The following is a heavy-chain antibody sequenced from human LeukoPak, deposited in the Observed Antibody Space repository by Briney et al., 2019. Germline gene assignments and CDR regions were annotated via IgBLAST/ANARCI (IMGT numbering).Heavy chain of an antibody. V-gene: IGHV4-59*01. CDR2: IYYTGST. Sequence: SETLSLTCAVSGDSISSDYWSWIRQPPGKGLEWIGYIYYTGSTNYNPSLKSRVTISVDTSKNQFSLKLSSVTAADTAVYYCARDNDSRDPPHFDYWGQGTLVTVSS. CDR3: ARDNDSRDPPHFDY. CDR1: GDSISSDY. D-gene: IGHD3-16*01. J-gene: IGHJ4*02.